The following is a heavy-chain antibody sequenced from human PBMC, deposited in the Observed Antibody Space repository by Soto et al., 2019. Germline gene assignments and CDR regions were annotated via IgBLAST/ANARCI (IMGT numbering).Heavy chain of an antibody. CDR3: AKVSTVTIFGADSWLESFDY. CDR1: GFTFSSYG. D-gene: IGHD3-3*01. V-gene: IGHV3-30*18. Sequence: QVQLVESGGGVVQPGRSLRLSCAASGFTFSSYGMHWVRQAPGKGLEWVAVISYDGSNKYYADSVKGLFTISRDNSKNMLYLQMNSLRAEDTAVYYCAKVSTVTIFGADSWLESFDYWGQGTLVTVSS. CDR2: ISYDGSNK. J-gene: IGHJ4*02.